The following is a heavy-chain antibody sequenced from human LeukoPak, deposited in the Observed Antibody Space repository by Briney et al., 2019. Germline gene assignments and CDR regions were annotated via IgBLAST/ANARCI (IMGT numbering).Heavy chain of an antibody. D-gene: IGHD4-17*01. J-gene: IGHJ6*02. V-gene: IGHV4-59*01. CDR3: ARDKEAYGDYDYYYYGMDV. CDR2: IYYSGST. CDR1: GGSISSDY. Sequence: SETLSLTCTVSGGSISSDYWSWIRQPPGKGLEWIGYIYYSGSTNYSPSLKSRVTISVDTSKNQFSLKVSSVTAADTAVYYCARDKEAYGDYDYYYYGMDVWGQGTTVTVSS.